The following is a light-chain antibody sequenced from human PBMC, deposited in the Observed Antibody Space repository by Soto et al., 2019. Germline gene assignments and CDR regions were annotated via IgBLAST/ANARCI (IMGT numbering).Light chain of an antibody. CDR2: DAS. J-gene: IGKJ3*01. CDR3: QQFNSYPRT. Sequence: AIPLTQSPSSLSASVGDRVTITCRASQGINSALAWYQQKPGKAPKLLIYDASSLESGAPSRFSGSGSGTDFTLTISSLQPEDFATYYCQQFNSYPRTFGPGTKVDI. CDR1: QGINSA. V-gene: IGKV1-13*02.